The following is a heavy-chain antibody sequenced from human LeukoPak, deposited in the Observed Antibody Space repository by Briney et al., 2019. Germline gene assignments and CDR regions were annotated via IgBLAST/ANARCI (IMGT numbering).Heavy chain of an antibody. V-gene: IGHV1-2*02. CDR1: GYTFTCFY. J-gene: IGHJ4*02. CDR2: INLNSGGT. D-gene: IGHD6-19*01. CDR3: ASRPDTSSVTLFDY. Sequence: ASVKVSCKASGYTFTCFYIHWVRQAPGQGLEWMGWINLNSGGTDYAQRFQGRIIMTRDTSITTAYMELSSLTSDDTAIYYCASRPDTSSVTLFDYWGQGALVTVSS.